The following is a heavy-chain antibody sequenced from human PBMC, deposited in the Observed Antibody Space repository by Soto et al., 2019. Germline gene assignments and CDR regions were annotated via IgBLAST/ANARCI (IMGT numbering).Heavy chain of an antibody. Sequence: ASVKVSCKASGGTFSSYTISWVRQATGQGLEWMGWMNPNSGNTGYAQKFQGRVTMTRNTSISTAYMELSSLRSEDTAVYYCARSEWLRAADYWGQGTLVTVSS. CDR3: ARSEWLRAADY. CDR1: GGTFSSYT. V-gene: IGHV1-8*02. J-gene: IGHJ4*02. D-gene: IGHD5-12*01. CDR2: MNPNSGNT.